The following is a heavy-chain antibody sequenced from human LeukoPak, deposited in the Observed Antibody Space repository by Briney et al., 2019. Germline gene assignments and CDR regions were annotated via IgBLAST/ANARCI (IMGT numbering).Heavy chain of an antibody. D-gene: IGHD2-15*01. CDR2: INHSGST. V-gene: IGHV4-34*01. Sequence: PSETLSLTCAVYGGSFSGYYWSWIRQPPGKGLEWIGEINHSGSTNYNPSLKSRVTISVDTSKNQFSLKLSSVTAADTAVYYCARDDRYCSGGSCRGALDYWGQGTLVTVSS. CDR3: ARDDRYCSGGSCRGALDY. CDR1: GGSFSGYY. J-gene: IGHJ4*02.